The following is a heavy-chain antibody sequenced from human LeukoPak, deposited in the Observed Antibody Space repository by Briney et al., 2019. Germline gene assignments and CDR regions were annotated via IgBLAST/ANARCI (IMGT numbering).Heavy chain of an antibody. CDR1: GGSFSGYY. D-gene: IGHD6-6*01. V-gene: IGHV3-23*01. CDR2: ISDSGSST. CDR3: ASIAARTISDYGMDV. Sequence: ETLSLTCAVYGGSFSGYYWSWVRQAPGKGLEWVSTISDSGSSTYYADSVKGRFTISRDNSKDTLYLQQNSLRAEDTAVYYCASIAARTISDYGMDVWGQGTTVTVSS. J-gene: IGHJ6*02.